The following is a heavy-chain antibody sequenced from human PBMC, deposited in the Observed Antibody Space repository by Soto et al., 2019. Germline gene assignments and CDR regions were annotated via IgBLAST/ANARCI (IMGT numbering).Heavy chain of an antibody. CDR2: IKRDGSEK. V-gene: IGHV3-7*01. J-gene: IGHJ6*02. Sequence: PGGSLRLSCAASGFSFNRHWMSWVRQAPGKGLQWVASIKRDGSEKYYVDSVKGRFTISRDNVKNSLSLQMNSLRAEDTAAYYCARDPYYYDSHYYYGMDVWGQGTTVTVSS. CDR3: ARDPYYYDSHYYYGMDV. D-gene: IGHD3-22*01. CDR1: GFSFNRHW.